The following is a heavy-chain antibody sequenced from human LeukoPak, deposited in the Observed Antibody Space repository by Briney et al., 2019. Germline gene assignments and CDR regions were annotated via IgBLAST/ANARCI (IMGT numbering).Heavy chain of an antibody. CDR2: IYTSGST. Sequence: SETLSLTCTVSGGSISSGNYYWSWIRQPAGKGLEWIGRIYTSGSTKYNPSLKSRVTISVDTSKNQFSLRLSSVTAADTAVYYCARGRSYYYDGSGYYWGQGTLVTVSS. J-gene: IGHJ4*02. CDR1: GGSISSGNYY. CDR3: ARGRSYYYDGSGYY. D-gene: IGHD3-22*01. V-gene: IGHV4-61*02.